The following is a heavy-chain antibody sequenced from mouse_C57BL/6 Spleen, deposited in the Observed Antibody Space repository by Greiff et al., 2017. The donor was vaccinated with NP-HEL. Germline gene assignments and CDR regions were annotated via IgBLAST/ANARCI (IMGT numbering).Heavy chain of an antibody. CDR2: IDPENGDT. V-gene: IGHV14-4*01. Sequence: VQLKESGAELVRPGASVKLSCTASGFNIKDDYMHWVKQRPEQGLEWIGWIDPENGDTEYASKFQGKATITADTSSNTAYLQLSSLTSEDTAVYYCTTRDYSNSIAYWGQGTLVTVSA. D-gene: IGHD2-5*01. CDR1: GFNIKDDY. CDR3: TTRDYSNSIAY. J-gene: IGHJ3*01.